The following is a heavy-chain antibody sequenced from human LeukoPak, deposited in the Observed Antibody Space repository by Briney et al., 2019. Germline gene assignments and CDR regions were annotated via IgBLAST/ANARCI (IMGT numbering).Heavy chain of an antibody. V-gene: IGHV4-59*01. CDR2: IFYSGST. CDR3: ARSSPPGVRDFDL. J-gene: IGHJ2*01. CDR1: GGSISSYY. D-gene: IGHD1-14*01. Sequence: PSETLSLTCTVSGGSISSYYWSWIRQPPGKGLELIGFIFYSGSTNYNPSLKSRVTISIDTSKNQFSLKLSSVTAADTAVYYCARSSPPGVRDFDLWGRGTLVTVSS.